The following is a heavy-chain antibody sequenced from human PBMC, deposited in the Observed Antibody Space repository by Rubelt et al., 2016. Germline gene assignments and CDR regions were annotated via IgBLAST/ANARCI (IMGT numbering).Heavy chain of an antibody. D-gene: IGHD6-13*01. V-gene: IGHV4-59*09. CDR2: GST. CDR3: ARGRSGSTWSYFDR. J-gene: IGHJ4*02. Sequence: GSTSSNPSVKSRLTISLDTSKKQFSLNLSSVTAADTAIYYCARGRSGSTWSYFDRWGQGTLVTVSS.